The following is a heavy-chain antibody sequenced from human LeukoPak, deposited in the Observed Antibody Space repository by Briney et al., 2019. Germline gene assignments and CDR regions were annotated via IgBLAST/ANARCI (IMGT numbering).Heavy chain of an antibody. J-gene: IGHJ6*03. CDR3: ASSRSSSLGYYYYYYMDV. D-gene: IGHD6-6*01. CDR1: GYSISSGYY. Sequence: SETLSLTCTVSGYSISSGYYWGWIRPPPGKGLEWIGSIYHSGSTYYNPSLKSRVTISVDTSKNQFSLKLSSVTAADTAVYYCASSRSSSLGYYYYYYMDVWGKGTTVTVSS. CDR2: IYHSGST. V-gene: IGHV4-38-2*02.